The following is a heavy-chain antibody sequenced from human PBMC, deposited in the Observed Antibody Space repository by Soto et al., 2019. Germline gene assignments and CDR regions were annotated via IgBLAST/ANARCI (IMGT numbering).Heavy chain of an antibody. V-gene: IGHV1-69*04. CDR2: IIPILGIA. Sequence: SVKVSCKASGGTFISYTISWVRQAPGQGLEWMGRIIPILGIANYAQKFQGRVTITADKSTSTAYMELSSLGSEDTAVYYCARDREAYSSSSAFDPWGQGTLVTVSS. J-gene: IGHJ5*02. D-gene: IGHD6-6*01. CDR3: ARDREAYSSSSAFDP. CDR1: GGTFISYT.